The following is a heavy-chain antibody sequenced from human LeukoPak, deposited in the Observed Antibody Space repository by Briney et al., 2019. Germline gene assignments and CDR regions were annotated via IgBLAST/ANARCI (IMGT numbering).Heavy chain of an antibody. CDR1: GYTFTSYD. CDR2: MNPNSGNT. D-gene: IGHD6-19*01. CDR3: ARGGSGWYYYYYGMDV. Sequence: ALVKVSCKASGYTFTSYDINWVRQATGQGLEWMGWMNPNSGNTGYAQKFQGRVTMTRNTSISTAYMELSSLRSEDTAVYYCARGGSGWYYYYYGMDVWGQGTTVTVSS. V-gene: IGHV1-8*01. J-gene: IGHJ6*02.